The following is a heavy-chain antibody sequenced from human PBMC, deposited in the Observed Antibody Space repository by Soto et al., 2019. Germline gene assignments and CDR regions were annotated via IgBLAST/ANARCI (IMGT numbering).Heavy chain of an antibody. D-gene: IGHD2-2*01. CDR2: ISYDGSSV. CDR3: ARAPVEDIVVLPAARGWFDP. J-gene: IGHJ5*02. CDR1: GFAFSTYT. V-gene: IGHV3-30-3*01. Sequence: PGVSLRLSCAASGFAFSTYTMHWVRQAPGKGLEWVAVISYDGSSVYYADSVKVRFNISSDNSSNTLYLQMHGLRVEYTAAYSFARAPVEDIVVLPAARGWFDPWGQGTLVTVSS.